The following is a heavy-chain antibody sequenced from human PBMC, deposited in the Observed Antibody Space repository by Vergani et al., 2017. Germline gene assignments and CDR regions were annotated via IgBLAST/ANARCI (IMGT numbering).Heavy chain of an antibody. CDR1: GYSIGSGFY. D-gene: IGHD2-21*01. V-gene: IGHV4-38-2*01. Sequence: QVRLEESGPGLVKPSETLSLTCPVSGYSIGSGFYWAWIRQSPGEGLQWLTSIHNRGKTYHNPSLKSRVSVSLDTSKNRFSLNLTSLTATDTAVYYCARSQGDYWYFDLWGPGSLVTVSS. CDR3: ARSQGDYWYFDL. J-gene: IGHJ2*01. CDR2: IHNRGKT.